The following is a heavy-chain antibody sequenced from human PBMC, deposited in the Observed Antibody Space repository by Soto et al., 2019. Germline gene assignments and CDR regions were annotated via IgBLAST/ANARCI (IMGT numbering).Heavy chain of an antibody. D-gene: IGHD2-2*01. CDR3: VRERYCTSTSCLDKRFDY. CDR1: GFTFTSCE. V-gene: IGHV3-48*03. J-gene: IGHJ4*02. Sequence: XASLTLSCAASGFTFTSCEINWVCKARGKGLEWLSYIRTSGNNVFYADSVKGRFTISRDNAKNSVFLQMNSLRAEDTAIYYCVRERYCTSTSCLDKRFDYWGQGTLVTV. CDR2: IRTSGNNV.